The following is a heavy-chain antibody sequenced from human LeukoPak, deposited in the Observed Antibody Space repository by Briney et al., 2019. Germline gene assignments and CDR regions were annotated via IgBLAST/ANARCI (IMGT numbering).Heavy chain of an antibody. V-gene: IGHV5-10-1*01. D-gene: IGHD6-19*01. CDR1: GYSFTTYW. Sequence: GESLKISCKGSGYSFTTYWITWVRQMPGKGLEWMGTIDPSDSYTNYSPSFQGHVSISVDKSISTAYLQWSSLKASDTAMYYCARDIAVAGRGGFDSWGQGALVTVSS. J-gene: IGHJ4*02. CDR3: ARDIAVAGRGGFDS. CDR2: IDPSDSYT.